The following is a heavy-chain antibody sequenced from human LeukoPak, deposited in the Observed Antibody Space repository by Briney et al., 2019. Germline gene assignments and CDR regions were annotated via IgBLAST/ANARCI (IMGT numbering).Heavy chain of an antibody. Sequence: QSGGSLRLSCAASGFTFSSYAMSWVRLAPGKGLEWVSGILDSGYSTYYANSVKGRFTISRDNSNNTLYLQMNSLRAEDTAVYYCAKLGGHPLHNYYVGVWGKGTTVAVSS. J-gene: IGHJ6*03. D-gene: IGHD3-16*01. CDR3: AKLGGHPLHNYYVGV. CDR2: ILDSGYST. CDR1: GFTFSSYA. V-gene: IGHV3-23*01.